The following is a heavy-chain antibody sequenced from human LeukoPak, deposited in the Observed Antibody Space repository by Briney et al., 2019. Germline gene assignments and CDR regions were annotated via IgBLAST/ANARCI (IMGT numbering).Heavy chain of an antibody. CDR3: AKSGSYSGSYRQMLYFQH. Sequence: PGGSLRLSCAASGFSFSNYEMNWVRQAPGKGLEWISHISNTGDIIHYADSVKGRLTISRDNSKNTLYLQMNSLRAEDTAVYYCAKSGSYSGSYRQMLYFQHWGQGTLVTVSS. CDR2: ISNTGDII. J-gene: IGHJ1*01. D-gene: IGHD1-26*01. V-gene: IGHV3-48*03. CDR1: GFSFSNYE.